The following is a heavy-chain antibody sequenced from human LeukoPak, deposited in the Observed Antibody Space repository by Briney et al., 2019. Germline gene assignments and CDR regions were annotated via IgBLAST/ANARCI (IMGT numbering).Heavy chain of an antibody. V-gene: IGHV3-21*01. Sequence: GGSLRLSCAASGFPISSYSMNWVRQAPGKGLEGVSSISSSSSYIYYADSVKGRFTISRDNAKNSLYLQMNSLRAEHTAVYHCAREGDGDYVRSDYWGQGTLVTVSS. CDR3: AREGDGDYVRSDY. CDR2: ISSSSSYI. J-gene: IGHJ4*02. CDR1: GFPISSYS. D-gene: IGHD4-17*01.